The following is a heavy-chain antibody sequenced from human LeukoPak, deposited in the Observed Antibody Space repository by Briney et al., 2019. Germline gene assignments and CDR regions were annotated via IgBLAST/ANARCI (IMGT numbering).Heavy chain of an antibody. CDR3: ARVILSAAAGLLFDY. V-gene: IGHV1-69*13. J-gene: IGHJ4*02. Sequence: ASVKVSCKASGGTFSSYAISWVRQAPGQGLAWMGGIIPIFGTANYAQKFQGRVTITADESTSTAYMELSSLRSEDTAVYYCARVILSAAAGLLFDYWGQGTLVTVSS. CDR2: IIPIFGTA. D-gene: IGHD6-13*01. CDR1: GGTFSSYA.